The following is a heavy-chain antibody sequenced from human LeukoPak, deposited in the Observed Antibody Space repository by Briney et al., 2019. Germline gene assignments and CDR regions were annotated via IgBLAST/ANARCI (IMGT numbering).Heavy chain of an antibody. CDR1: GLSVNNNY. D-gene: IGHD5-18*01. CDR3: MAAAGYNYGQC. J-gene: IGHJ4*02. CDR2: LYIGGNT. Sequence: GGSLRLSCVASGLSVNNNYMNWVRQAPGEGLEWVSALYIGGNTYYVDSVRGRFTISRDNSKNTLYLQMNSLRAEDTAIYYCMAAAGYNYGQCWGQGTLVTVSS. V-gene: IGHV3-53*01.